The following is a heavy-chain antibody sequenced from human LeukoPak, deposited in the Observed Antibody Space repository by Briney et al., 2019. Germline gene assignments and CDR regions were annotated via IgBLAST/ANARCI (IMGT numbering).Heavy chain of an antibody. D-gene: IGHD3-10*01. J-gene: IGHJ6*03. Sequence: YVDSVKGRFTISRDNAKNSLYLQMNSLRAEDTAVYYCARDGGDYYGSGSYFYYYYYMDVWGKGTTVTVSS. V-gene: IGHV3-7*01. CDR3: ARDGGDYYGSGSYFYYYYYMDV.